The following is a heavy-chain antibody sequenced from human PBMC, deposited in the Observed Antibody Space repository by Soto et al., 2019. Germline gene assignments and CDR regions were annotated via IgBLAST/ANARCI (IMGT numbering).Heavy chain of an antibody. D-gene: IGHD6-13*01. CDR1: GYTLTELS. Sequence: QGQLVQSGAEVKKPGASVKVSCKVSGYTLTELSMHWVRQAPGKGREWMGGFDPEDGETIYAQKFQGRVTMTEHKSTDTDYMELSSLRSEDTDVYYCAPAYLGIAAEICWGQGTLVTVS. V-gene: IGHV1-24*01. J-gene: IGHJ4*02. CDR3: APAYLGIAAEIC. CDR2: FDPEDGET.